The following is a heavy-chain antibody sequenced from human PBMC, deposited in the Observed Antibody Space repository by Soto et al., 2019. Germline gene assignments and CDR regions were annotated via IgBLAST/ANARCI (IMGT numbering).Heavy chain of an antibody. CDR3: AKQDMASGSFDY. V-gene: IGHV3-74*01. CDR1: GFTFSNYW. CDR2: INTDGTTT. Sequence: GGSLRLSCTASGFTFSNYWVHWVRQAPGKGPVWVSRINTDGTTTTYADSVKGRFTISRDNAKNTLYLQMNSLRAEDTAVYYCAKQDMASGSFDYWGQGTLVTVSS. D-gene: IGHD6-19*01. J-gene: IGHJ4*02.